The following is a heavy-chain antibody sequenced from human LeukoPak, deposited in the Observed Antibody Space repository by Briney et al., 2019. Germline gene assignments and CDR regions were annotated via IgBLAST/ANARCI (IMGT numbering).Heavy chain of an antibody. V-gene: IGHV4-61*01. CDR1: GGSISSSSYY. CDR3: AREGIAAAGIIDY. CDR2: IYYSGST. D-gene: IGHD6-13*01. Sequence: PSETLSLTCTGSGGSISSSSYYWGWIRQPPGKGLEWIGYIYYSGSTNYNPSLKSRVTISVDTSKNQFSLKLSSVTAADTAVYYCAREGIAAAGIIDYWGQGTLVTVSS. J-gene: IGHJ4*02.